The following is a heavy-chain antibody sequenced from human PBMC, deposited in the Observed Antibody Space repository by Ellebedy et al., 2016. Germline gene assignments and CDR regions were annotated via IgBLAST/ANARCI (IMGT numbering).Heavy chain of an antibody. CDR1: GFTFKTYA. Sequence: GGSLRLXCATSGFTFKTYAMSWVRQAPGEGLEWVSTLSGSGPKTYYADSVQGRFTISRDNSKSTLYLQMNSLRAEDTAVYYCAKHETDGDYYFDRWGRGTLVTVSS. CDR2: LSGSGPKT. J-gene: IGHJ2*01. CDR3: AKHETDGDYYFDR. V-gene: IGHV3-23*01. D-gene: IGHD2-21*01.